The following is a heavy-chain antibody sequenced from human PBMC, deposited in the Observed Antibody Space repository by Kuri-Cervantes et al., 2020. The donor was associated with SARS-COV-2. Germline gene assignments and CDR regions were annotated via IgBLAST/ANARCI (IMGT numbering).Heavy chain of an antibody. CDR2: IYYSGST. V-gene: IGHV4-59*01. J-gene: IGHJ3*02. Sequence: ESLKISCTVSGGSISSYYWSWIRQPPGKGLEWIGYIYYSGSTNYNPSLKSRVTISVGTSKRGGGGGGSSVTAADTAVYYCARVRIFGVPGFAFDIWGQGTMVTVSS. CDR1: GGSISSYY. D-gene: IGHD3-3*01. CDR3: ARVRIFGVPGFAFDI.